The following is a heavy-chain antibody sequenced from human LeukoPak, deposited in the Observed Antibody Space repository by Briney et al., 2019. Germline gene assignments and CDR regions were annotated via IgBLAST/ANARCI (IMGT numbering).Heavy chain of an antibody. D-gene: IGHD4-17*01. CDR3: ARQFEVYGDYYGMDV. CDR2: IYYSGST. V-gene: IGHV4-59*08. J-gene: IGHJ6*02. Sequence: SETLSLTCTVSGGSISSYYWSWIRQPPGKGLEWIGYIYYSGSTNYNPSLKSRVTISVDTSKNQFSLKLSSVTAADTAVYYCARQFEVYGDYYGMDVWGQGTTVTVSS. CDR1: GGSISSYY.